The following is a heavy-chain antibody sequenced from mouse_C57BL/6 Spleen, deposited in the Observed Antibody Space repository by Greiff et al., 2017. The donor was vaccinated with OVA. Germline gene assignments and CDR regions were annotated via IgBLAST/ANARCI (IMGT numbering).Heavy chain of an antibody. CDR2: IDPSDSET. D-gene: IGHD3-2*02. CDR3: ARGAAQAPFAY. Sequence: LQQPGAELVRPGSSVKLSCKASGYTFTSYWMHWVKQRPIQGLEWIGNIDPSDSETHYNQKFKDKATLTVDKSSSTAYMQLSSLTSEDSAVYYCARGAAQAPFAYWGQGTLVTVSA. V-gene: IGHV1-52*01. J-gene: IGHJ3*01. CDR1: GYTFTSYW.